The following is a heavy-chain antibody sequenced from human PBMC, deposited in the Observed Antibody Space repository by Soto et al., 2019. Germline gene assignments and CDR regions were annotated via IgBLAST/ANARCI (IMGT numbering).Heavy chain of an antibody. CDR2: IYPGDSDT. J-gene: IGHJ6*02. CDR1: GYSFTSYW. V-gene: IGHV5-51*01. CDR3: AASIFYYGMDV. Sequence: GESLKISCKGSGYSFTSYWIGWVRQMPGKGLEWMGIIYPGDSDTRYNPSFQGQVTISADKSITTTYLQWSSLKASDTAIYYCAASIFYYGMDVWGQGTTVTVSS.